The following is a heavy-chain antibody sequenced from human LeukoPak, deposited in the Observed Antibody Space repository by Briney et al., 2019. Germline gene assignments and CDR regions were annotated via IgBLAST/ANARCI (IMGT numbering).Heavy chain of an antibody. J-gene: IGHJ4*02. CDR3: ASGRGSYYAY. CDR2: IYYSGST. CDR1: GGSISSSSYY. V-gene: IGHV4-39*01. D-gene: IGHD1-26*01. Sequence: SETLSLTCTVSGGSISSSSYYWGWIRQPPGKGLEWIGSIYYSGSTYYNPSLKSRVTISVDTSKSQFSLKLSPVTAADTAVYYCASGRGSYYAYWGQGTLVTVSS.